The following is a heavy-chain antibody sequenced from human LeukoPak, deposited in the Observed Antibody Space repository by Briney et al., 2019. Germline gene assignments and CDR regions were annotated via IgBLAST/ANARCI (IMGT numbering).Heavy chain of an antibody. CDR2: IYYSGST. CDR3: ARDLIVPVGLTGSGSYSTDY. D-gene: IGHD3-10*01. V-gene: IGHV4-39*07. Sequence: SETLSLTCTVSGGSISSSSYYWGWIRQPPGKGLEWIGSIYYSGSTYYNPSLKSRVTISVDTSKNQFSLKLSSVTAADTAVYYCARDLIVPVGLTGSGSYSTDYWGQGTLVTVSS. J-gene: IGHJ4*02. CDR1: GGSISSSSYY.